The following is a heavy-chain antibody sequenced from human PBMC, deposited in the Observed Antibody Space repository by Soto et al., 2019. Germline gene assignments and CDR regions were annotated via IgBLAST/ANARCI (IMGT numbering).Heavy chain of an antibody. CDR1: GASVAGGSYY. D-gene: IGHD5-12*01. J-gene: IGHJ5*02. V-gene: IGHV4-30-4*01. CDR2: IPSRGRP. Sequence: QVQLRESGPGLVKPSQTLSLTCSVSGASVAGGSYYWSWVRQPPGKGLEWIGYIPSRGRPFYNPSLPSRGTISADTSKNQLSLQLTSVTAADTAVYYCARDTYSGYDFGLWGQGPLVTVSS. CDR3: ARDTYSGYDFGL.